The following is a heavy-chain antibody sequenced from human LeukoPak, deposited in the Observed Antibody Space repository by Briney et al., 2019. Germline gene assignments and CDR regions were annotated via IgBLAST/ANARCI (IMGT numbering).Heavy chain of an antibody. CDR3: ARGTYYYGSGSYSTDY. D-gene: IGHD3-10*01. V-gene: IGHV1-69*13. Sequence: ASVTVSCTASGGTFSSYAISWVRQAPGQGLEWMGGIIPIFGTANYAQKFQGRVTITADESTSTAYMELSSLRSEDTAVYYCARGTYYYGSGSYSTDYWGQGTLVTVSS. J-gene: IGHJ4*02. CDR1: GGTFSSYA. CDR2: IIPIFGTA.